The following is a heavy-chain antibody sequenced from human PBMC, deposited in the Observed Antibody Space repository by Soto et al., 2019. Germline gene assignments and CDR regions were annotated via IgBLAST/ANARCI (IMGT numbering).Heavy chain of an antibody. Sequence: PGESLKISCKGSGYSFTSYWIGWVRQMPGKGLEWMGIIYPGDSDTRYSPSFQGQVTISADKSISTAYLQWSSLKASDTAMYYCARRIITSSGYYPDAFDIWGQGTIVTVSS. CDR3: ARRIITSSGYYPDAFDI. D-gene: IGHD3-22*01. J-gene: IGHJ3*02. V-gene: IGHV5-51*01. CDR1: GYSFTSYW. CDR2: IYPGDSDT.